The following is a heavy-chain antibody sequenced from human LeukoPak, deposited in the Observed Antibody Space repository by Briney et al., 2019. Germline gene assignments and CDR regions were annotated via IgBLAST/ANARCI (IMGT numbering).Heavy chain of an antibody. D-gene: IGHD3-22*01. V-gene: IGHV2-5*02. CDR3: ARMGLNYYDSSGYFDY. Sequence: SGPTLVNPTQTLTLTCTFSGFSLNTHGVGVGWIRQPPGKALEWLALVYWDDDKRYSPSLKSRLTITNDTSKNQVVLTMTNMDPVDTATYYCARMGLNYYDSSGYFDYWGQGTLVTVSS. CDR1: GFSLNTHGVG. J-gene: IGHJ4*02. CDR2: VYWDDDK.